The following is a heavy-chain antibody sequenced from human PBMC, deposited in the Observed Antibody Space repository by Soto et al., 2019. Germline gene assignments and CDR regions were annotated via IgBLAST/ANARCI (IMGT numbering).Heavy chain of an antibody. Sequence: ASVKVSCKASGYSFTDYHIHWVRQAPGQGLEWLGRINPKSGGTSTAQKFQGWVTMTRDRSISTVYMELTRLRSDDTAVYFCARGHSTDCSNGVCSFFYNHEMDVCGQRTTVTVSS. CDR2: INPKSGGT. J-gene: IGHJ6*02. CDR3: ARGHSTDCSNGVCSFFYNHEMDV. D-gene: IGHD2-8*01. CDR1: GYSFTDYH. V-gene: IGHV1-2*04.